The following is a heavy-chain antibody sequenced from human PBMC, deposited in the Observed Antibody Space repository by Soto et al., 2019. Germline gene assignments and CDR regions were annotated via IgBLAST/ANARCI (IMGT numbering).Heavy chain of an antibody. Sequence: QVQLVQSGAEVKKPGSSVKVSCKASGGTFSSYAISWVRQAPGQGLEWLGGSIPIFGTANYAQKFQGRVTMTADESTSTAYMELSSLRSEDTAVYYCARDRDSSSKNNWFDPWGQGTLVTVSS. J-gene: IGHJ5*02. D-gene: IGHD6-6*01. CDR2: SIPIFGTA. CDR3: ARDRDSSSKNNWFDP. CDR1: GGTFSSYA. V-gene: IGHV1-69*12.